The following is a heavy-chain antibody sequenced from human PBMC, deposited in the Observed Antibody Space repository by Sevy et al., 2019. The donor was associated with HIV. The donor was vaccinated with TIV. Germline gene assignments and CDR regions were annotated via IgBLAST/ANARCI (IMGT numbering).Heavy chain of an antibody. D-gene: IGHD6-19*01. Sequence: GGSLRLSFAASGFTFGSYGMHWVRQAPGKGWEGVEVIWFDGSNQYYGDSVKGRFTISRDNSKNTVYLHMNSLRVNDTAVYYCARESGSDWYLDFWGQGTLVTVSS. CDR1: GFTFGSYG. J-gene: IGHJ4*02. V-gene: IGHV3-33*01. CDR3: ARESGSDWYLDF. CDR2: IWFDGSNQ.